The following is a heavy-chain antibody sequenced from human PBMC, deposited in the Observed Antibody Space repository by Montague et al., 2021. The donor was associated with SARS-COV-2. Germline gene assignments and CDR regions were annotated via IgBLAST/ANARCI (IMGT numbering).Heavy chain of an antibody. D-gene: IGHD6-19*01. CDR1: GFTVSSNY. Sequence: SLRLSCSASGFTVSSNYMGWVRQAPGKGPEWVSVIYSGSGSTYYADSVKGRFTISRDISKNTLYLQMNSLRAEDTAVYYCARAPGSSYSSGWYDYYYGMDVWGQGTTVTVSS. V-gene: IGHV3-66*01. CDR3: ARAPGSSYSSGWYDYYYGMDV. J-gene: IGHJ6*02. CDR2: IYSGSGST.